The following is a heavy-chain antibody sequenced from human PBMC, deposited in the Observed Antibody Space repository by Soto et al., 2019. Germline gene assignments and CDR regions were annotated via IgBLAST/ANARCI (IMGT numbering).Heavy chain of an antibody. D-gene: IGHD6-6*01. CDR1: GYSFTSYW. CDR3: AGEVSIAARQRYDYCGMDV. CDR2: IYPGDSET. J-gene: IGHJ6*02. V-gene: IGHV5-51*01. Sequence: GGSLKISCQVPGYSFTSYWIGWLRQVPGKVLEWMGIIYPGDSETRYIPSFQGQVTISADKSIRTAYLQWSSLKASDTAMYYWAGEVSIAARQRYDYCGMDVWGQGTTDSVSS.